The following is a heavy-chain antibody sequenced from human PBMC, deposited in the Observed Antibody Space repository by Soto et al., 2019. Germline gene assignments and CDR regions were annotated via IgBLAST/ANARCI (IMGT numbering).Heavy chain of an antibody. D-gene: IGHD3-16*01. V-gene: IGHV3-23*04. Sequence: EVQLVESGGGLVQPGGSLRLSCAASGFTFSNYAMSWVRQGPGTGLEWVSAIDSGGGTYYVDSVKGRFTISRDNSKNTVYLQMNSLRAEDTAVYYCAKEDAVMPFRWFDPWGQGTLVTVSS. CDR3: AKEDAVMPFRWFDP. J-gene: IGHJ5*02. CDR2: IDSGGGT. CDR1: GFTFSNYA.